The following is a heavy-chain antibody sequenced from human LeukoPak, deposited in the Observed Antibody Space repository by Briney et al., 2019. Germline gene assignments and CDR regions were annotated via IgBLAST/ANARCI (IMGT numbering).Heavy chain of an antibody. Sequence: SETLSLTCTVSGGSISSYYWSWIRQPAGKGLEWIGRIYTSGSTNYNPSLKSRVTMSVDTSKNQFSLKLSSVTAADTAVYYCARDRGRWLQAGGAFDIWGQGTMVTVSS. V-gene: IGHV4-4*07. D-gene: IGHD5-24*01. CDR1: GGSISSYY. J-gene: IGHJ3*02. CDR3: ARDRGRWLQAGGAFDI. CDR2: IYTSGST.